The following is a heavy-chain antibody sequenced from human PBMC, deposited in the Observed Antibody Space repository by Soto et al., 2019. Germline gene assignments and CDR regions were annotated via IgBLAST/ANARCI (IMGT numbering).Heavy chain of an antibody. V-gene: IGHV1-24*01. D-gene: IGHD3-3*01. CDR2: FDPEDGET. Sequence: SVKLTCKDSGYTQTGLSMHWVRQAPGKGLEWMGGFDPEDGETIYAQKFQGRVTMTEDTSTDTAYMELSSLRSEDTAVYYCATARVTNYYFDYWGQGTLVTVSS. CDR1: GYTQTGLS. J-gene: IGHJ4*02. CDR3: ATARVTNYYFDY.